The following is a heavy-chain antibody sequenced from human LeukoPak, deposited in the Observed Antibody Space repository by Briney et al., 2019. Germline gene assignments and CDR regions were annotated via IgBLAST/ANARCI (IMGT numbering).Heavy chain of an antibody. CDR2: IYNSGSA. V-gene: IGHV4-59*08. CDR1: GGSISNYY. J-gene: IGHJ4*02. CDR3: ARGWVGNNFDY. Sequence: SETLSLTCTVSGGSISNYYWSWIRQPPGKGLEWIGYIYNSGSANYNPSLKSRVTISVDTSKNQFSLKLSSVTAADTAVYYCARGWVGNNFDYWGQGTLVTVSS. D-gene: IGHD5-24*01.